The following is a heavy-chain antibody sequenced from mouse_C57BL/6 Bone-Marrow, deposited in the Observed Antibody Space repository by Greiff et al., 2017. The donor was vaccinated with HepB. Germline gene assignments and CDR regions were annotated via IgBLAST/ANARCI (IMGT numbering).Heavy chain of an antibody. CDR2: INPSTGGT. J-gene: IGHJ2*01. CDR3: AITTVVALDY. D-gene: IGHD1-1*01. V-gene: IGHV1-42*01. Sequence: EVKLMESGPELVKPGASVKISCKASGYSFTGYYMNWVKQSPEKSLEWIGEINPSTGGTTYNQKFKAKATLTVDKSSSTAYMQLKSLTSEDSAVYYCAITTVVALDYWGQGTTLTVSS. CDR1: GYSFTGYY.